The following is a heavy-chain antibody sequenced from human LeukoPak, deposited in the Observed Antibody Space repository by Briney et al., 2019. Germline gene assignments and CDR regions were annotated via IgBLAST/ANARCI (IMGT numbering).Heavy chain of an antibody. V-gene: IGHV3-21*01. J-gene: IGHJ4*02. CDR2: ISTSSSHI. CDR3: ARDDNWNDKPFDL. D-gene: IGHD1-20*01. CDR1: GFTFSFYM. Sequence: GGSLRLSCTASGFTFSFYMMNWVRQSPGKGLEWVSSISTSSSHIYYEDSLKGGFTVSRDNAKSALYLQMNNLTAEDTAVYYCARDDNWNDKPFDLWDQGTLVTVSS.